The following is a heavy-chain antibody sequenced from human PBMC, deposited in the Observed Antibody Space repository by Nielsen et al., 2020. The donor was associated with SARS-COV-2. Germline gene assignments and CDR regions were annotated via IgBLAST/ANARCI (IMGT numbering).Heavy chain of an antibody. CDR1: GFTFSSYS. V-gene: IGHV3-21*01. CDR2: ISSSSSYI. Sequence: GVLRLSCAASGFTFSSYSMNWVRQAPGKGLEWVSSISSSSSYIYYADSVKGRFTISRDNAKNSLYLQMNSLRAEDTAVYYCAREPIAAAGLFDYWGQGTLVTVSS. J-gene: IGHJ4*02. D-gene: IGHD6-13*01. CDR3: AREPIAAAGLFDY.